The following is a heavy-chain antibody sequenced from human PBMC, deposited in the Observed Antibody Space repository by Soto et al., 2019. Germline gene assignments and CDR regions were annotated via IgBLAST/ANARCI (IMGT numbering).Heavy chain of an antibody. CDR1: GYRFSSHW. J-gene: IGHJ4*02. CDR2: IYPGDSNI. V-gene: IGHV5-51*06. Sequence: GESQKISCKGSGYRFSSHWVGWVSQMPGKGLEWMGIIYPGDSNIRYSPSFEGQIDMSADRSINTAYLRLSSLKASDTATYYCARHIDEYSSASGFDNWGEGTLVTVSS. D-gene: IGHD6-6*01. CDR3: ARHIDEYSSASGFDN.